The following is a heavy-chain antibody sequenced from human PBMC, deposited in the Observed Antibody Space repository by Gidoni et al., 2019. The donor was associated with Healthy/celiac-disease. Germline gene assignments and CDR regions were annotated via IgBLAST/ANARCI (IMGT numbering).Heavy chain of an antibody. CDR1: GFTFSNYA. CDR2: INNNGGGT. V-gene: IGHV3-64*02. D-gene: IGHD3-22*01. J-gene: IGHJ4*02. CDR3: ARASGSSGYYPLDF. Sequence: EVQLVESGEGLGQPGGSLRLSCAASGFTFSNYAMHWVRQAPGKGLEYVSAINNNGGGTYYADSVEGRFTISRDNSKNTVYLQLGSLRADDTAMYYCARASGSSGYYPLDFWGQGILVTVSS.